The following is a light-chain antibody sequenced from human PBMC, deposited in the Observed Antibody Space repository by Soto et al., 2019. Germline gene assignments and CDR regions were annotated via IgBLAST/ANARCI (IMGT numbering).Light chain of an antibody. CDR3: QQIFITPYT. Sequence: DIQMTQSPSSLSASVGDSVTITSRASQSMSNYLQWYQQKPGKAPNLLIYDGSSLQGGVPSRFRGSGSGTDFTLTISSLQPEDFATYYCQQIFITPYTFGQGTRLEIK. CDR2: DGS. J-gene: IGKJ2*01. V-gene: IGKV1-39*01. CDR1: QSMSNY.